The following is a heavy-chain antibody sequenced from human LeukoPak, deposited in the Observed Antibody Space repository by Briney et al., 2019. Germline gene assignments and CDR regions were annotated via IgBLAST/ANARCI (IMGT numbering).Heavy chain of an antibody. CDR2: ISGSGGST. CDR1: GFTFSSYA. V-gene: IGHV3-23*01. Sequence: GGSLRLSCAASGFTFSSYAMSWVRQAPGKGLEWVSAISGSGGSTYYADSVKGRFTISRDNSKNTLYLQMNSLRAGGTAVYYCAKGTPRGYLTYWGQGTLVTVSS. D-gene: IGHD2-2*03. CDR3: AKGTPRGYLTY. J-gene: IGHJ4*02.